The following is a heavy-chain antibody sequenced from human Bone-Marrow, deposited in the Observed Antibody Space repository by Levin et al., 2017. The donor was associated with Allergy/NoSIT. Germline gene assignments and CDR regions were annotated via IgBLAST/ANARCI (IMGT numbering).Heavy chain of an antibody. V-gene: IGHV1-69*06. CDR1: GGVFDNYA. CDR3: ARHRFFGDLLYTVSFDF. Sequence: KISCKASGGVFDNYAFSWIRQAPGEGLECMGRVIPVFDTANYAQKFQGRVTITADRSTSTTYMELSGLRSEDTAVYYCARHRFFGDLLYTVSFDFWGQGALVTVSS. CDR2: VIPVFDTA. J-gene: IGHJ4*02. D-gene: IGHD3-10*01.